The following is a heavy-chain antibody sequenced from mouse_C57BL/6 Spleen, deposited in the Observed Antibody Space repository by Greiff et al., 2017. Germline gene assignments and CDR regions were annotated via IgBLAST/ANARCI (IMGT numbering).Heavy chain of an antibody. V-gene: IGHV1-82*01. Sequence: VQLQQSGPELVKPGASVMISCKASGHAFSSSWLNWVKQRPGKGLARIGRIYPGDGDTNYNGKFKGKATLTADKSSSKAYMQLSSLTSEDSAVYFCARLEGYYPFDYWCQGTTLTVSS. CDR2: IYPGDGDT. J-gene: IGHJ2*01. CDR3: ARLEGYYPFDY. D-gene: IGHD2-3*01. CDR1: GHAFSSSW.